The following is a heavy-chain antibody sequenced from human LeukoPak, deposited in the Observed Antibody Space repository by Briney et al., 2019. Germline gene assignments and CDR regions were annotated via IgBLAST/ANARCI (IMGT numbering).Heavy chain of an antibody. CDR3: AKDGNYGSGSYLDY. D-gene: IGHD3-10*01. CDR1: GFIFDDFA. J-gene: IGHJ4*02. CDR2: ISWNSGTI. V-gene: IGHV3-9*01. Sequence: GGSLRLSCAASGFIFDDFAMHWVRQAPGKGLEWVSVISWNSGTIAYADSVQGRFTISRDNAKNSLYLQMNSLRAEDTALYYCAKDGNYGSGSYLDYWGQGTLVTVSS.